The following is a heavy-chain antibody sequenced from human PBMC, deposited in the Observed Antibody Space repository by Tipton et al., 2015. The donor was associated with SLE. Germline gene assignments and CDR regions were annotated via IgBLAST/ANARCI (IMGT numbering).Heavy chain of an antibody. J-gene: IGHJ4*02. D-gene: IGHD2-15*01. CDR3: ARDSEGGSSYFDY. CDR2: IYYSGST. V-gene: IGHV4-39*07. Sequence: TLSLTCTVSGGSISSSSYYWGWIRQPPGKGLEWIGSIYYSGSTYYNPSLKSRVTISVDTSKNQFSLKLSSVTAADTAVYYCARDSEGGSSYFDYWGQGTLVTVSS. CDR1: GGSISSSSYY.